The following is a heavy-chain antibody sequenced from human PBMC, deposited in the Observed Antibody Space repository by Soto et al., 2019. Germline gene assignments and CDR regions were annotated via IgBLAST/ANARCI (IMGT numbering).Heavy chain of an antibody. Sequence: GESLKISCKGSGYSFTSYWIGWVRQMPGKGLEWMGIIYPGDSDTRYSPSFQGQVTISADKSISTAYLQWSSLKASDTAMYYCARASEEVRGVMGGMDVWGQGTTVTVSS. J-gene: IGHJ6*02. CDR3: ARASEEVRGVMGGMDV. CDR1: GYSFTSYW. CDR2: IYPGDSDT. V-gene: IGHV5-51*01. D-gene: IGHD3-10*01.